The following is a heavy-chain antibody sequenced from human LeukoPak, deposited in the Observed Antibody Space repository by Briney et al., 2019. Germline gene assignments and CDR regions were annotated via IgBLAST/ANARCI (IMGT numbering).Heavy chain of an antibody. V-gene: IGHV4-39*07. J-gene: IGHJ4*02. CDR3: ASTQSSGYHDY. Sequence: PSETLSLTCTVSGGSISSSSYYWGWIRQPPGKGLEWIGSIYYSGSTYYNPSLKSRVTISVDTSKNQFSLKLSSVTAADTAVYYCASTQSSGYHDYWGQGTLVTVSS. CDR1: GGSISSSSYY. CDR2: IYYSGST. D-gene: IGHD3-22*01.